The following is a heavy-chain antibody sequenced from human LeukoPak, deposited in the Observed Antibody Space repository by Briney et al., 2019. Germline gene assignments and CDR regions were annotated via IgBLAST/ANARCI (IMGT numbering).Heavy chain of an antibody. CDR3: AKLRGISTWYSDY. V-gene: IGHV3-21*04. D-gene: IGHD2-15*01. Sequence: GGSLRLSCAASGFTFSSYSMNWVRQAPGKGLEWVSSISSSSSYIYYADSVKGRFTVSRDNSKNTLYLQMNSLRAEDTAVYYCAKLRGISTWYSDYWGQGALVTVSS. CDR1: GFTFSSYS. CDR2: ISSSSSYI. J-gene: IGHJ4*02.